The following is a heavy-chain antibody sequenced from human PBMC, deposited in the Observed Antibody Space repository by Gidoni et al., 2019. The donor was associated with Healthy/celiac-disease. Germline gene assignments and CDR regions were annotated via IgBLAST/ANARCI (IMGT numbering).Heavy chain of an antibody. J-gene: IGHJ4*02. CDR1: AFTSSSYE. V-gene: IGHV3-48*03. D-gene: IGHD1-26*01. Sequence: VQLVESGGGLVQPGGSLRLYCAASAFTSSSYEMNWVRQAPGKGLEWVSYISSSGSTIYYADSVKGRFTISRDNAKNSLYLQMNSLRAEDTAVYYCARARGWELLRLDYWGQGTLVTVSS. CDR3: ARARGWELLRLDY. CDR2: ISSSGSTI.